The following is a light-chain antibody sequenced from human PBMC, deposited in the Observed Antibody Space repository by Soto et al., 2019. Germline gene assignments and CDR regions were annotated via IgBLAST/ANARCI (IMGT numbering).Light chain of an antibody. J-gene: IGKJ1*01. V-gene: IGKV3-11*01. Sequence: VMKQSPATPSVSPGERATLSCRASQSVSAHLAWYQQKPGQPPRLLIYDTSNRASGIPARFSGSGSGTDFTLTISSLEPEDSAVYYCLHRSNWPTFGQGT. CDR2: DTS. CDR3: LHRSNWPT. CDR1: QSVSAH.